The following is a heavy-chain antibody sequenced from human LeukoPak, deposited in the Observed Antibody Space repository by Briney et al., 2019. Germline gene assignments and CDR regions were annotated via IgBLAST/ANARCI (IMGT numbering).Heavy chain of an antibody. V-gene: IGHV1-69*13. J-gene: IGHJ4*02. CDR2: IIPIFGTA. CDR1: GGTFSSYA. Sequence: ASVNVSCKASGGTFSSYAISWVRQAPGQGLEWMGGIIPIFGTANYAQKFQGRVTITADESTSTAYMELSSLRSEDTAVYYCARAGEMATIGPFDYWGQGTLVTVSS. D-gene: IGHD5-24*01. CDR3: ARAGEMATIGPFDY.